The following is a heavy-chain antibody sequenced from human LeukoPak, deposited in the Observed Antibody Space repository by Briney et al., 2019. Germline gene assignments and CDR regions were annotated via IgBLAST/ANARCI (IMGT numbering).Heavy chain of an antibody. Sequence: PGGSLRLSCAASGFTFSSYALSWVRQAPGKGLEWVSTISSSAASTYYADSVKGRFTISRDNSKNTLYLQMNSLRAEDTAVYFCAKGGMGAIGGFDPWGQGTLVTVSS. V-gene: IGHV3-23*01. CDR3: AKGGMGAIGGFDP. D-gene: IGHD1-26*01. CDR1: GFTFSSYA. CDR2: ISSSAAST. J-gene: IGHJ5*02.